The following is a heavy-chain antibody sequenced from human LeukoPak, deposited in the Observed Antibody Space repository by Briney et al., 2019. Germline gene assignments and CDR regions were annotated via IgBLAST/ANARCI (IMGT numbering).Heavy chain of an antibody. CDR2: IYSSGST. V-gene: IGHV4-4*07. J-gene: IGHJ4*02. CDR1: AGSISSFY. Sequence: SETLSLTCTVSAGSISSFYWSWIRQPAGKGLEWIGRIYSSGSTNYNPSLTSRVTMSVDTSKNQFPLKLSSVTAEDTAVYYCAASDYWGQGTLVTVSS. CDR3: AASDY.